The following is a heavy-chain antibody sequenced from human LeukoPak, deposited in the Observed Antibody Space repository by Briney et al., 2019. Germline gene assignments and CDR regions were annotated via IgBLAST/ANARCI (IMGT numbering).Heavy chain of an antibody. D-gene: IGHD2-21*02. Sequence: PSETLSLTCAVYGGSFSGYYWSWIRQPPGKGLEWIGEINHSGSTNYNPSLKSRVTISVDTSKNQFSLKLSSVTAADTAVYYCARVVTQGWKYWFDPWGQGTLVTVSS. CDR3: ARVVTQGWKYWFDP. J-gene: IGHJ5*02. CDR2: INHSGST. V-gene: IGHV4-34*01. CDR1: GGSFSGYY.